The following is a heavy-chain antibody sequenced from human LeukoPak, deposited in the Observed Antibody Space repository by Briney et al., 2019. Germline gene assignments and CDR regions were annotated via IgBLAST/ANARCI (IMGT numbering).Heavy chain of an antibody. D-gene: IGHD4-23*01. J-gene: IGHJ4*02. CDR2: MNPNSGNT. Sequence: ASVKVSCKASGYTFTSYGISWVRQAPGQGLEWMGWMNPNSGNTGYAQKFQGRVTMTRNTSISTAYMELSSLRSEDTAVYYCARGYLRLRWSAIGYWGQGTLVTASS. V-gene: IGHV1-8*02. CDR1: GYTFTSYG. CDR3: ARGYLRLRWSAIGY.